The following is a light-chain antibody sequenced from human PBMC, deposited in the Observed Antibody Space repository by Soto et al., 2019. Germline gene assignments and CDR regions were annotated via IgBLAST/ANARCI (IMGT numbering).Light chain of an antibody. CDR1: SRDVGGYNY. J-gene: IGLJ1*01. Sequence: QSALTQARSVSGSPGQSVTISCTGSSRDVGGYNYVSWYQQHPGKAPKLMIYDVSKRPSGDPDRFSGSKSDNTASLTISGLQAEDEADYYCCSYAGSYTYVFGTGTKVTVL. V-gene: IGLV2-11*01. CDR2: DVS. CDR3: CSYAGSYTYV.